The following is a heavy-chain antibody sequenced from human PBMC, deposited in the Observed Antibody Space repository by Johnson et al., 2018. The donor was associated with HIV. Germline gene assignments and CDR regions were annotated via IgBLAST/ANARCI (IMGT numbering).Heavy chain of an antibody. CDR2: ISYDGSNK. CDR1: GFTFSSYA. V-gene: IGHV3-30*04. CDR3: ARDAGAITGLFTAFDI. D-gene: IGHD1-26*01. Sequence: QVQLVESGGGVVQPGRSLRLSCAASGFTFSSYAMHWVRQAPGKGLEWVAVISYDGSNKYYADSVKGRFTISRDNSKSTLYLQMNSLRAEDTAVYYCARDAGAITGLFTAFDIWGQGTMVTVSS. J-gene: IGHJ3*02.